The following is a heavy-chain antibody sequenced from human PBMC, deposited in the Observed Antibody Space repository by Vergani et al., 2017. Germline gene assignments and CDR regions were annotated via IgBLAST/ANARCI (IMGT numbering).Heavy chain of an antibody. D-gene: IGHD1-1*01. CDR3: AKRXNWDDSYFYCMDV. CDR1: GFSFSNNY. V-gene: IGHV3-53*02. J-gene: IGHJ6*03. CDR2: IFTGGTT. Sequence: EVQLVETGGGLIQPGGSLRLSCVVSGFSFSNNYMSWVRHRPGKGLEWVSFIFTGGTTYYEDSVKGRFTISRDNSKNTVHLQMNSLTAEDTAVYYCAKRXNWDDSYFYCMDVWGKGTTVTVSS.